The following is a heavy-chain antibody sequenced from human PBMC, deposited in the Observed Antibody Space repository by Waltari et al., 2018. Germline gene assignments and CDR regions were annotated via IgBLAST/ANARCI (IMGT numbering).Heavy chain of an antibody. CDR1: NFSISSGFY. CDR2: IYQSGST. J-gene: IGHJ4*02. D-gene: IGHD3-16*01. Sequence: QVQLHESGPGLVKPSGTLSVMCAVSNFSISSGFYWGWIRQPPGKGLEWIGRIYQSGSTYYNPSFKRRVTISMDASRSRFSLRRTSVTAADTAVYYCMREVKRGVAITSDFWGQGTLVTVSS. CDR3: MREVKRGVAITSDF. V-gene: IGHV4-38-2*02.